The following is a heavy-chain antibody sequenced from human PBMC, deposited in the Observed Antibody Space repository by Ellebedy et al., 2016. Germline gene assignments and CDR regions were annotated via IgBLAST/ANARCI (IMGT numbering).Heavy chain of an antibody. CDR1: GYTFTTYY. CDR3: ARDRRTSSEGMDV. D-gene: IGHD6-6*01. Sequence: ASVKVSCKTSGYTFTTYYIHWVRQAPGQGLEWLGIIDPSSGDTSFAQRVQGRVTLTSDASTTTVYMNLFSLKSEDTALHYCARDRRTSSEGMDVWGQGTTVTVSS. V-gene: IGHV1-46*01. J-gene: IGHJ6*02. CDR2: IDPSSGDT.